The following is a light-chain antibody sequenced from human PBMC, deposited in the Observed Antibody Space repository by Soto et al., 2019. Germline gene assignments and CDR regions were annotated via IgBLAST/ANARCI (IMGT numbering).Light chain of an antibody. J-gene: IGKJ4*01. V-gene: IGKV3-20*01. CDR2: GAS. CDR3: QKYGSSPGT. Sequence: EIVLTQSPGTLSLSPGERATLSCRASQSVSSSYLAWYQQKPGQAPRLLIYGASSRATGIPDRFSGSGSGTDVTLTISRLEPEDFAVYYCQKYGSSPGTFGGGTKVEIK. CDR1: QSVSSSY.